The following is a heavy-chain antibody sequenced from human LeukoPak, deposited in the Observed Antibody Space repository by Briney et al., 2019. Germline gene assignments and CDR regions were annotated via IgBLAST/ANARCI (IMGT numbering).Heavy chain of an antibody. D-gene: IGHD6-6*01. CDR2: ISGSGGST. CDR1: GFTFSSYA. V-gene: IGHV3-23*01. Sequence: GGSLRLSCAASGFTFSSYAMSWVRQAPGKGLEWVSAISGSGGSTYYADSVKGRFTISRDNSKNTLYLQMNSLRAEDTVVYYCAKRHSSSSSGGRHFDYWGQGTLVTVSS. J-gene: IGHJ4*02. CDR3: AKRHSSSSSGGRHFDY.